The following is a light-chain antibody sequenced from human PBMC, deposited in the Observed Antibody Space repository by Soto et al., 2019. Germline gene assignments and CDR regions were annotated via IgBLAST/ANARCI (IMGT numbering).Light chain of an antibody. V-gene: IGLV4-60*02. CDR3: ETWDSNTRV. CDR2: LEGSGSY. CDR1: SGHSSYI. J-gene: IGLJ3*02. Sequence: QLLLTQSSSASASLGSSVKLTCTLSSGHSSYIIAWHQQQPGKAPRYLMKLEGSGSYNKGSGVPDRFSGSSSGADRYLTISNLQFEDEADYYCETWDSNTRVFGGGTQLTVL.